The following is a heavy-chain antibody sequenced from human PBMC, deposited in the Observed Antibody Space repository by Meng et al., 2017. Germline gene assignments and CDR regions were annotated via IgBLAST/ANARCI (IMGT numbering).Heavy chain of an antibody. D-gene: IGHD6-13*01. V-gene: IGHV3-23*01. Sequence: GESLKISCAASGFTFSSYAMSWVRQAPGKGLEWVSAISGSGGSTYYADSVKGRFTISRDNSKNTLYLQMNSLRAEDTAVYYCAKDRYVSSSWFSFYYYYGMDVWGQGTTVTVSS. J-gene: IGHJ6*02. CDR2: ISGSGGST. CDR1: GFTFSSYA. CDR3: AKDRYVSSSWFSFYYYYGMDV.